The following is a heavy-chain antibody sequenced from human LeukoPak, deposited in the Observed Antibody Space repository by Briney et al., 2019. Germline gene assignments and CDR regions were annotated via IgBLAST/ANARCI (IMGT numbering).Heavy chain of an antibody. CDR1: GGSISSYY. V-gene: IGHV4-59*08. Sequence: PSETLSLTCTVSGGSISSYYWSWIRQPPGKGLEWIGYIYYTGSTNYNPSLKSRVTISVDTSKNQFSLKLSSVTAADTAVYYCARRVAVAGPLGYWGQGTLVPVSS. D-gene: IGHD6-19*01. CDR3: ARRVAVAGPLGY. CDR2: IYYTGST. J-gene: IGHJ4*02.